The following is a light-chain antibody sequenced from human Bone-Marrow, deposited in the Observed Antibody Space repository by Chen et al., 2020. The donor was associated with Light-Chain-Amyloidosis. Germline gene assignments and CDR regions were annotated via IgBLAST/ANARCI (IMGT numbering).Light chain of an antibody. V-gene: IGKV3-15*01. CDR1: QSVSSN. Sequence: EIVMTQSPATLSVSPGERATLSCRASQSVSSNLAWYQQKPVQALRLLIYGASTRATGIPARFSGSGSGTEVTLTISRLQSEDFAVYYCQEYNNWPPWTFCQGTKVEIK. CDR2: GAS. J-gene: IGKJ1*01. CDR3: QEYNNWPPWT.